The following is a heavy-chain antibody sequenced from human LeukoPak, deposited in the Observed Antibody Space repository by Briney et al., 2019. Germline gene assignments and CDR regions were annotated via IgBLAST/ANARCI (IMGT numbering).Heavy chain of an antibody. J-gene: IGHJ4*02. CDR2: IIPIFGTA. CDR3: ARTRYYYESSGDPTYYFDY. V-gene: IGHV1-69*05. D-gene: IGHD3-22*01. CDR1: GGTFSSYA. Sequence: SVRVSCTASGGTFSSYAISWVRQAPGQGLEWMGGIIPIFGTANYAQTFQGRVTITTDETTSTAYMELSSLRFKDTAVYECARTRYYYESSGDPTYYFDYWGQGTLVTVSS.